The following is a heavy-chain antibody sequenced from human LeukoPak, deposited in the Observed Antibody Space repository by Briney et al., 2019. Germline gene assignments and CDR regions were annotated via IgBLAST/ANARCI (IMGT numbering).Heavy chain of an antibody. Sequence: GGSLRLSCVASGFIFSSYAMTWVRQAPGKGLEWGSAISGSGGSTYYADSVKGRFTISRDNSKNTLYLQMNSLRAEDTAVYYCAKDNFSFYYDSSGYYFFDYWGQGTLVTVSS. CDR3: AKDNFSFYYDSSGYYFFDY. V-gene: IGHV3-23*01. J-gene: IGHJ4*02. CDR2: ISGSGGST. D-gene: IGHD3-22*01. CDR1: GFIFSSYA.